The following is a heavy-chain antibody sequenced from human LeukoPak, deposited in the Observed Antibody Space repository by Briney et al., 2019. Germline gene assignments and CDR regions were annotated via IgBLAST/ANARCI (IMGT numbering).Heavy chain of an antibody. CDR1: GFTFSSYS. CDR2: VSSSSSYI. Sequence: GGSLRLSCAASGFTFSSYSMNWVRQAPGKGLEWVSSVSSSSSYIYYADSVKGRFTISRDNAKNSLYLQMNSLRAEDTAVYYCARAHQHELYYGSGSYPFDYWGQGTLVTVSS. CDR3: ARAHQHELYYGSGSYPFDY. D-gene: IGHD3-10*01. J-gene: IGHJ4*02. V-gene: IGHV3-21*01.